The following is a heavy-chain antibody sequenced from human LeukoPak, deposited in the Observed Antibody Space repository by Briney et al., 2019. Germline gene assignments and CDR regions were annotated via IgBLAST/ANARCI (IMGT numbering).Heavy chain of an antibody. CDR3: ARGRRDGYNLEYFDK. J-gene: IGHJ4*02. CDR1: GGSISSGSYY. Sequence: SQTLSLTCTVSGGSISSGSYYWSWIRQPAGKGLEWIGRIYTSGSTNYNPSLKSRVTISVDTSKNQFSLKLGSVTAADTAVYYCARGRRDGYNLEYFDKWGQGTLVTVSS. D-gene: IGHD5-24*01. V-gene: IGHV4-61*02. CDR2: IYTSGST.